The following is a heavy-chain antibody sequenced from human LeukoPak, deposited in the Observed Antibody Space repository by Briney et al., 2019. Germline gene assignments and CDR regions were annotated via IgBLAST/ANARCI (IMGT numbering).Heavy chain of an antibody. CDR3: ARGNFDWLYYLDY. Sequence: SETLSLTCTVSGGSIGSFYWTWIRQTPRKGLEWIGYIYYSGSTNYNPSLKSRVTISVDTSKNQFSLKLSSVTAADTAVYYCARGNFDWLYYLDYWGQGTLVTVSS. D-gene: IGHD3-9*01. V-gene: IGHV4-59*01. J-gene: IGHJ4*02. CDR2: IYYSGST. CDR1: GGSIGSFY.